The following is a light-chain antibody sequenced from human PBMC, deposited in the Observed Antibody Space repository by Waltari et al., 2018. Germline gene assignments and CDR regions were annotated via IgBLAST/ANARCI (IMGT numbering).Light chain of an antibody. Sequence: EIVLTQSPVTLSLSLGERATLSCRASQSVNSFIAWYQQKPGQAPRLLFYEASNRASGVPVRFRGSGSGTDFTLIISDLEPEDSGVYYCQQRVNWYAFGQGTKLEI. V-gene: IGKV3-11*01. CDR1: QSVNSF. J-gene: IGKJ2*01. CDR3: QQRVNWYA. CDR2: EAS.